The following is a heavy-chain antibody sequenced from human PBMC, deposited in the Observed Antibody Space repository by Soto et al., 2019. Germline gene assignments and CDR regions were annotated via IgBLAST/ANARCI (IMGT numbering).Heavy chain of an antibody. CDR1: GFTFDDYA. Sequence: GGSLRLSCAASGFTFDDYAMHWVRQAPGKGLEWVSGISWNSGSIGYADSVKGRFTISRDNAKNSLYLQMNSLRAEDTALYYCAKDIGTGSSRNYYYYMDVWGKGTTVTVSS. J-gene: IGHJ6*03. CDR2: ISWNSGSI. CDR3: AKDIGTGSSRNYYYYMDV. V-gene: IGHV3-9*01. D-gene: IGHD6-13*01.